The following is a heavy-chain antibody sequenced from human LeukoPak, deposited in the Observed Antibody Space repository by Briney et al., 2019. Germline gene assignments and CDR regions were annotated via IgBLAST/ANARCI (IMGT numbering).Heavy chain of an antibody. CDR3: ARGFRKYDILTGYYDY. Sequence: GASVKVSCKASGYTFTYYYMHWVRQAPGQGLEWMGWINPNSGGTDYAQKFEGRVTMTRDTSISTAYMELSRLTSDDTAVYYCARGFRKYDILTGYYDYWGQGTLVTVSS. CDR1: GYTFTYYY. J-gene: IGHJ4*02. CDR2: INPNSGGT. V-gene: IGHV1-2*02. D-gene: IGHD3-9*01.